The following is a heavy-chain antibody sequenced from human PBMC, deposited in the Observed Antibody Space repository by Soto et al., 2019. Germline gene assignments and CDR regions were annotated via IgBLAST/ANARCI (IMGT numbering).Heavy chain of an antibody. CDR3: ARVLAAAGTKGFDY. J-gene: IGHJ4*02. D-gene: IGHD6-13*01. Sequence: PSETLSLTCTVSCGSISSYYWSWIRQPPGKGLEWIGYIYYSGSTNYNPSLKSRVTISVDTSKNQFSLKLSSVTAADTAVYYCARVLAAAGTKGFDYWGQGTLVTVSS. CDR1: CGSISSYY. V-gene: IGHV4-59*08. CDR2: IYYSGST.